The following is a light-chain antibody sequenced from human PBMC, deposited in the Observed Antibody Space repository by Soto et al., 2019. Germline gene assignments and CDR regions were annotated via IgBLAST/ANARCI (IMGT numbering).Light chain of an antibody. CDR1: QSLLHRNGNSY. V-gene: IGKV2-28*01. CDR3: MQALQSSFT. Sequence: DIVMTQSPLSLSVTPGEAASISCRCSQSLLHRNGNSYLDWYLQRPWQSPQLLISLASNRASGVPDRFSGSGSGTDFTLHISRVEAEDVGVYYCMQALQSSFTFGPGTKVDL. J-gene: IGKJ3*01. CDR2: LAS.